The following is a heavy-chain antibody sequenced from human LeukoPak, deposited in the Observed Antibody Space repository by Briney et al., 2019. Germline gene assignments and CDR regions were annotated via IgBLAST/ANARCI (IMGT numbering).Heavy chain of an antibody. CDR1: GFTFDDYA. V-gene: IGHV3-9*01. Sequence: GGSLRLSCAASGFTFDDYAMHWVRQAPGKGLEWVSGISWNSGSIGYADSVKGRFTISRDNAKNSLYLRMNSLRAEDTALYYCAKDMGSSGSPEFDYWGQGTLVTVSS. D-gene: IGHD1-26*01. CDR3: AKDMGSSGSPEFDY. J-gene: IGHJ4*02. CDR2: ISWNSGSI.